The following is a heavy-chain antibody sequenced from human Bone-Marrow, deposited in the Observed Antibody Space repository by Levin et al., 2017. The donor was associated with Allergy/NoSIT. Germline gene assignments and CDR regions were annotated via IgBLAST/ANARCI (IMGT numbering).Heavy chain of an antibody. CDR1: GFTFGDYA. D-gene: IGHD5-12*01. CDR2: IRSKAYGGTT. CDR3: TREGLDIVATIPVLQFDY. J-gene: IGHJ4*02. Sequence: GESLKISCTASGFTFGDYAMSWFRQAPGKGLEWVGFIRSKAYGGTTEYAASVKGRFTISRDDSKSIAYLQMNSLKTEDTAVYYCTREGLDIVATIPVLQFDYWGQGTLVTVSS. V-gene: IGHV3-49*03.